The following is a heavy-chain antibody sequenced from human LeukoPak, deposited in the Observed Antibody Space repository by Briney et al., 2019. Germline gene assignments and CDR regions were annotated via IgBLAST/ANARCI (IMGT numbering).Heavy chain of an antibody. V-gene: IGHV5-51*01. J-gene: IGHJ4*02. CDR2: IYPGDSDT. D-gene: IGHD6-19*01. CDR1: GYSFTSYW. Sequence: GESVKISCKGSGYSFTSYWIGWVRQMPGKGLEWMGIIYPGDSDTRYSPSFQGQVTISADKSISTAYLQWSSLKASDAAMYYCARLMSIAVAGPFDYWGQGTLVTVSS. CDR3: ARLMSIAVAGPFDY.